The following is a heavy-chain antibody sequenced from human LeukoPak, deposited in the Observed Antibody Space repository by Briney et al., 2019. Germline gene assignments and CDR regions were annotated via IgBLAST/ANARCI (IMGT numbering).Heavy chain of an antibody. D-gene: IGHD2-15*01. CDR3: ARHGRSGCSCYWYYYYGMDV. Sequence: PSDTLSLTRSLSGRSLTNYFWRWIRQPPRKGLEWIGYIYYIGSTTYNPFLKSRVTISVDTSKTQSSLKLSSVTAAAPAVYSCARHGRSGCSCYWYYYYGMDVWGQGTTVTVSS. CDR1: GRSLTNYF. V-gene: IGHV4-59*08. CDR2: IYYIGST. J-gene: IGHJ6*02.